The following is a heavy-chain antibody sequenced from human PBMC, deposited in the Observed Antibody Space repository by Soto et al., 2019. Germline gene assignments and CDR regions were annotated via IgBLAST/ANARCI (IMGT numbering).Heavy chain of an antibody. CDR3: ARHSGAFDH. V-gene: IGHV4-39*01. D-gene: IGHD4-17*01. Sequence: QLQLQESGPGLVKLSETLSLTCSVSGGSITSSGYYWGWIRQPPGKGLEWIGRVFYSGNTYHNPSLKSRVITSVDTSKNQFSLKLSSVTAADTAVYYCARHSGAFDHWGQGTLVTVSS. CDR1: GGSITSSGYY. J-gene: IGHJ5*02. CDR2: VFYSGNT.